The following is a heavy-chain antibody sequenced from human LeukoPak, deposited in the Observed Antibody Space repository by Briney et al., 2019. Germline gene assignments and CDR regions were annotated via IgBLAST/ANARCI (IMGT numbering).Heavy chain of an antibody. CDR1: GFTLSSYE. Sequence: GGSLRLSCAASGFTLSSYEMNWVRQAPGKGLEWVSYISAGDTSIYYADSVKGRFTFSRDNAKNSVYLQMNSLRAEDTALYYCARAVEGTTYFDYWGQGTLVTVSS. D-gene: IGHD1-26*01. CDR3: ARAVEGTTYFDY. CDR2: ISAGDTSI. V-gene: IGHV3-48*03. J-gene: IGHJ4*02.